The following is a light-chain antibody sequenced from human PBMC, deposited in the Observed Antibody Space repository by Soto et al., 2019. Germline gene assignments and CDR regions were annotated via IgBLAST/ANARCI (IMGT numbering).Light chain of an antibody. CDR1: SSDVGSYNL. CDR2: EVS. V-gene: IGLV2-23*02. CDR3: CSYAGSSTSLYV. Sequence: QSVLTQPASVSGSPGQSLTISCTGTSSDVGSYNLVSWYQQHPGKAPKLMIYEVSKRPSGVSNRFSGPKSGNTASLTISGLQAEDEADYYCCSYAGSSTSLYVFGNGTKVTV. J-gene: IGLJ1*01.